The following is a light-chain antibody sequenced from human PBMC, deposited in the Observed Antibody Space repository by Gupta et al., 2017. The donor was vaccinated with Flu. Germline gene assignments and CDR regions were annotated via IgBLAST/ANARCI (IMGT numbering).Light chain of an antibody. CDR3: QQRSTCPWS. J-gene: IGKJ2*04. CDR2: DAS. V-gene: IGKV3-11*01. Sequence: EIVLTQSPATLSLSPGERATLSCRASQSVSSYLAWYQQKPGQAPRLLIYDASNRATGLPARFSGSASGTDFTLTISIRDPEDFAVYCCQQRSTCPWSFGQGTKLEIK. CDR1: QSVSSY.